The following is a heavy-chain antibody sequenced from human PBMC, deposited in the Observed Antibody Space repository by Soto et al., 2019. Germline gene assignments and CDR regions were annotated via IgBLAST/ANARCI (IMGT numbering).Heavy chain of an antibody. V-gene: IGHV1-18*01. CDR2: ISAYNGNT. Sequence: ASVKVSCKASGYTFTSYGISWVRQAPGQGLEWMGWISAYNGNTNYAQKLQGRVTMTTDTSTSTAYMELRSLRSDDTAVYYCARDSDTEGYCSGGSWGCRVLDWFDPWGQGTLVTVSS. CDR3: ARDSDTEGYCSGGSWGCRVLDWFDP. J-gene: IGHJ5*02. D-gene: IGHD2-15*01. CDR1: GYTFTSYG.